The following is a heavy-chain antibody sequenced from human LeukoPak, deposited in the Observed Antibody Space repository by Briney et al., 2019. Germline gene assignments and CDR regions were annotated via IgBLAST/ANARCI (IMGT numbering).Heavy chain of an antibody. CDR2: IYTSGST. CDR1: GGSISSGSYY. CDR3: AREGKQQLVRGFDY. J-gene: IGHJ4*02. Sequence: SETLSLTCTVSGGSISSGSYYWSWIRQPAGKGLEWIGRIYTSGSTNYNPSLKSRVTISVDTSKNQFSLKLSSVTAADTAVYYCAREGKQQLVRGFDYRGQGTLVTVSS. D-gene: IGHD6-13*01. V-gene: IGHV4-61*02.